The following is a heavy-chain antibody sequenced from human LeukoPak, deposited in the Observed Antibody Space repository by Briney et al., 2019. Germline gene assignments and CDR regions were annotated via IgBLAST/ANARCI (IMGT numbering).Heavy chain of an antibody. Sequence: SQTLSLTCAISGDSVSSNSAAWNWIRQSPSRGLEWLGRTYNRSKWYNDYAVSVKSRITINPDTSKNQFSLQLNSVTPEDTAVYYCARGGSSWYTDPAYYFDHWGQGTLVTVSS. CDR1: GDSVSSNSAA. CDR2: TYNRSKWYN. J-gene: IGHJ4*02. CDR3: ARGGSSWYTDPAYYFDH. D-gene: IGHD6-13*01. V-gene: IGHV6-1*01.